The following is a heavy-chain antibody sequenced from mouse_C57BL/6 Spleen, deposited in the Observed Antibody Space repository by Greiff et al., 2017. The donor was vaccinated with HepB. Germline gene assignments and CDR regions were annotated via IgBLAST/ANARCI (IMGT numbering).Heavy chain of an antibody. Sequence: QVQLQQSGPELVKPGASVKISCKASGYAFSSSWMNWVQQRPGKGLEWIGRIYPGDGDTNYNGKFKGKATLTADKSSSTAYMQLSSLTSEDSAVYFCARSPYYNYGYAMDYWGQGTSVTVSS. J-gene: IGHJ4*01. CDR1: GYAFSSSW. CDR2: IYPGDGDT. D-gene: IGHD2-12*01. CDR3: ARSPYYNYGYAMDY. V-gene: IGHV1-82*01.